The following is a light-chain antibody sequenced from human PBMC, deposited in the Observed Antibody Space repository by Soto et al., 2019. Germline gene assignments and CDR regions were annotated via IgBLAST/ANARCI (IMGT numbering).Light chain of an antibody. CDR1: QGISNY. V-gene: IGKV1-27*01. CDR2: GAS. J-gene: IGKJ3*01. Sequence: DTQMTQSPSSLSASLGDRVTITCRATQGISNYLAWYQQKPGKVPKLLIYGASTLQSGVPSRFSGSGSGTDFTLTISSLQPEDVATYYCQRYISAPFTFGPGTNVDIK. CDR3: QRYISAPFT.